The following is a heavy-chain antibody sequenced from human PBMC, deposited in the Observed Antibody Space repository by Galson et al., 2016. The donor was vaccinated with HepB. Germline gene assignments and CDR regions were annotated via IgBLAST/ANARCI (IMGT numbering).Heavy chain of an antibody. V-gene: IGHV3-30*18. J-gene: IGHJ4*02. Sequence: SLRLSCAASGLIFGNYGMHWVRQAPGKGLEWVAVTSSDGSDTKYADSVKGRFTISRDNSKNTLYLQMNSLRAEDTAAYYCAKDAGYGFDYWGQGTLVTVSS. CDR3: AKDAGYGFDY. CDR2: TSSDGSDT. CDR1: GLIFGNYG. D-gene: IGHD5-18*01.